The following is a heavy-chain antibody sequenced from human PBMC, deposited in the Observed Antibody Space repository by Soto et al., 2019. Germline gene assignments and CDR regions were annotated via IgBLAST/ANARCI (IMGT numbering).Heavy chain of an antibody. J-gene: IGHJ4*02. CDR1: GFTFDDYA. CDR2: ISWNSGSI. Sequence: EVQLVESGGGLVQPGRSLRLSCAASGFTFDDYAMHWVRQAPGKGLEWVSGISWNSGSIGYADSVKGRFTISRDNAKNSLYLQMNSLSAEDTALYYCAKDVSHYVLGHNFDYWGQGTLVTVSS. V-gene: IGHV3-9*01. CDR3: AKDVSHYVLGHNFDY. D-gene: IGHD3-16*01.